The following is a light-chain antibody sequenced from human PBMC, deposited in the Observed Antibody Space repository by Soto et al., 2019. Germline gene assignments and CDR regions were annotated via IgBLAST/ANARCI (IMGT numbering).Light chain of an antibody. CDR1: QSVSSSY. CDR3: QQYGSSPFT. V-gene: IGKV3-20*01. J-gene: IGKJ3*01. CDR2: GAS. Sequence: EIVLTQSPGTLSLSPGERATLSCRASQSVSSSYLAWYQHKPGQAPRRLIYGASSRATVIPDRFSGSGSGTDFTLTISRLEPEDVAVYYCQQYGSSPFTFGPGTKVDIK.